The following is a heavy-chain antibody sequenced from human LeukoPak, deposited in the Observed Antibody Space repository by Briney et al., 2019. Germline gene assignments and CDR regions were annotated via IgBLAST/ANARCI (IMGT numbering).Heavy chain of an antibody. Sequence: GGSLRLSCAGSGFTFSSSWMHWVRQVPGKGLVWVSRINGDGGSTSYADSVKGRFTISRDNAKHTLYLQMNSLRAEDTAVYYCAREASGWYFRGAFDIWGQGTMVTVSS. J-gene: IGHJ3*02. CDR2: INGDGGST. V-gene: IGHV3-74*01. D-gene: IGHD6-19*01. CDR1: GFTFSSSW. CDR3: AREASGWYFRGAFDI.